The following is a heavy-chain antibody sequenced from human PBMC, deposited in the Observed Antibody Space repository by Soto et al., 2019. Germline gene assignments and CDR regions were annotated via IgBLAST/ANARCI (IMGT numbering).Heavy chain of an antibody. V-gene: IGHV1-69*13. CDR2: IIPIFGTA. CDR3: ARGPPRDDRSLYDAFDI. Sequence: APAKVSCKASCGTFSSYPFSWVRQAPGQGLEWMGGIIPIFGTANYAQQFQGRVTITAAESTSTAYMELSSLRSEDTAVYYCARGPPRDDRSLYDAFDIWGQGTMVTVSS. CDR1: CGTFSSYP. J-gene: IGHJ3*02.